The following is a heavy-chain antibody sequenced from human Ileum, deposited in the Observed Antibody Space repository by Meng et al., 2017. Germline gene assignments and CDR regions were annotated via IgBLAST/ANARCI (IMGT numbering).Heavy chain of an antibody. V-gene: IGHV4-34*01. Sequence: SETLSLTCVVDTGSITSYYWTWIRQPPGKGLEWIGEIHHAGRITYNPSLRSRVTISIDTSKSQFSLSLTSVKAADTAVYYCARGSASGYYPIDEWDQGTQVTVSS. D-gene: IGHD5-18*01. J-gene: IGHJ4*02. CDR3: ARGSASGYYPIDE. CDR2: IHHAGRI. CDR1: TGSITSYY.